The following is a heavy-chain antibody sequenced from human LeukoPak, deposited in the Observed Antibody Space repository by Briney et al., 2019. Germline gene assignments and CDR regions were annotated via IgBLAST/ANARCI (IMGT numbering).Heavy chain of an antibody. Sequence: GGSLRLSCAASGFTFRTYSMHWVRQAPGKGLEWVAVVSFDGSNKYYVDSVKGRFTISRDDSKNTLYLQMNSLRAEDTAVYYCAVIGGAGTPNWFDPWGQGTLVTVSS. CDR2: VSFDGSNK. J-gene: IGHJ5*02. V-gene: IGHV3-30*04. D-gene: IGHD6-19*01. CDR1: GFTFRTYS. CDR3: AVIGGAGTPNWFDP.